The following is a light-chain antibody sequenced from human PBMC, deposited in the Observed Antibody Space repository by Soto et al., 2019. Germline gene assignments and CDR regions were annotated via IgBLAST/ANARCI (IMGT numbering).Light chain of an antibody. V-gene: IGKV2-28*01. J-gene: IGKJ3*01. CDR1: QSLLHSNGYNY. Sequence: DIVMTQSPLSLPVTPGEPASISCRSSQSLLHSNGYNYLDWYLQKPGQSPQLLIYLGSNRASGVPDRFSGSGSGTDFTLKISRVEAEDVGVYYCMQDLQTPPITFGPGTKVDIK. CDR3: MQDLQTPPIT. CDR2: LGS.